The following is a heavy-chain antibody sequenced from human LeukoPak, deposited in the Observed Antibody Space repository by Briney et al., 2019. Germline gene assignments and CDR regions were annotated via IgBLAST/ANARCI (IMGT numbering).Heavy chain of an antibody. CDR3: ATPYDSAN. CDR2: IIPIFGTA. J-gene: IGHJ4*02. D-gene: IGHD3-22*01. Sequence: SVKVSCKASGGTFSSYAISWVRQAPGQGLEWMGGIIPIFGTANYAQKFQGRVTMTEDTSTDTAYMELSSLRSEDTAVYYCATPYDSANWGQGTLVTVSS. V-gene: IGHV1-69*06. CDR1: GGTFSSYA.